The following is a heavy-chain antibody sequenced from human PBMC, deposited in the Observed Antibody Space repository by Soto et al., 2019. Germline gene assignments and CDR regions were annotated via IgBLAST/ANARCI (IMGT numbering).Heavy chain of an antibody. Sequence: SETLSLTCTVSGGSISSGGYYWSWIRQHPGKGLEWIGYIYYSGSTYYNPSLKSRVTISVDTSKNQFSLKLSSVTAADTAVYYCARDVIFGVVTARYYYGMDVWGQGTTVTSP. V-gene: IGHV4-31*03. J-gene: IGHJ6*02. CDR2: IYYSGST. CDR3: ARDVIFGVVTARYYYGMDV. D-gene: IGHD3-3*01. CDR1: GGSISSGGYY.